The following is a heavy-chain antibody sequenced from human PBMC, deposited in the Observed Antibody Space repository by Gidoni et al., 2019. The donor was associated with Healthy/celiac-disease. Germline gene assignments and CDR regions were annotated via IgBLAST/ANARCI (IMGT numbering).Heavy chain of an antibody. CDR2: ILPILSIS. J-gene: IGHJ6*02. CDR3: ARYSAGIAAEGDGDV. Sequence: QVTLVQSGAEVKKPGSSVKVSCKASGGSFRSYTISWVRQAPGQGLEWMGRILPILSISNDAKKFQGRVTMSADNSTSTAYMELLSLRTEDTAVDYCARYSAGIAAEGDGDVWGQGTTVTVSS. CDR1: GGSFRSYT. D-gene: IGHD6-13*01. V-gene: IGHV1-69*02.